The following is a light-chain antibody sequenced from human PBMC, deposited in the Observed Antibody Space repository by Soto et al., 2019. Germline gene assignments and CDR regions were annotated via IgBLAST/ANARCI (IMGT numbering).Light chain of an antibody. CDR1: QSVSSS. V-gene: IGKV3-11*01. J-gene: IGKJ2*01. CDR3: QQRGNWPRT. CDR2: DAS. Sequence: EIVLTQSPATLSLSPGERATLSCRASQSVSSSLAWYQQKPGQAPRLLIYDASNRATGIPARFSGSGSGTEFTLSISSLEPEDCAVYYCQQRGNWPRTFGQGTKLEIK.